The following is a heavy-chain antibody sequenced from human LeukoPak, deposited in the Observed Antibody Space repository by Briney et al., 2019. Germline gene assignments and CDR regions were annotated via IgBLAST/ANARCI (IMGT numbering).Heavy chain of an antibody. V-gene: IGHV1-8*01. J-gene: IGHJ4*02. D-gene: IGHD3-9*01. CDR1: GYTFTSYD. CDR2: MNPNSGNT. CDR3: ARARKLRYFDWSEGKSYYFDY. Sequence: GASVKVSCKASGYTFTSYDINWVRQATGQGLVWMGWMNPNSGNTGYAQKFQGRVTMTRNTSISTAYMELSSLRSEDTAVYYCARARKLRYFDWSEGKSYYFDYWGQGTLVTVSS.